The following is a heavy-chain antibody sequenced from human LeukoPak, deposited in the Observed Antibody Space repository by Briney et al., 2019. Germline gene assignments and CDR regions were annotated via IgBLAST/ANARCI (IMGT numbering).Heavy chain of an antibody. CDR3: AKDRGRGGVQLWSDY. Sequence: GGSLRLSCAASGFTFSSYGMHWVRQAPGKGLEWVAFIRYDGSNKYYADSVKGRFTISRDNSKNTLYLQMNSLRAEDTAVYYCAKDRGRGGVQLWSDYWGQGTLVTVSS. CDR1: GFTFSSYG. D-gene: IGHD5-18*01. J-gene: IGHJ4*02. CDR2: IRYDGSNK. V-gene: IGHV3-30*02.